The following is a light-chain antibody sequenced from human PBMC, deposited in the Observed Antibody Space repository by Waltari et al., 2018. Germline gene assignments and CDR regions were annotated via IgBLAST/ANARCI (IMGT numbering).Light chain of an antibody. CDR1: QSVLYNSNDKNY. CDR3: QQYYRIPRT. Sequence: AVSLGERATINCKSSQSVLYNSNDKNYLAWYQKKPGQPPRLLIYWASTRESGVPERFSGSGSGTDFTLTISSLQAEDVAVYYCQQYYRIPRTFGQGTTVDIK. CDR2: WAS. J-gene: IGKJ1*01. V-gene: IGKV4-1*01.